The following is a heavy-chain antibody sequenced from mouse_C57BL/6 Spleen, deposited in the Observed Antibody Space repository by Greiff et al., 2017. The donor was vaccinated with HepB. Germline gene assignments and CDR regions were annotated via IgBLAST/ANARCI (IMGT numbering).Heavy chain of an antibody. CDR3: VRQTGTWYFDV. CDR1: GFSFNTYA. D-gene: IGHD4-1*01. V-gene: IGHV10-1*01. Sequence: EADGGLVQPKGSLKLSCAASGFSFNTYAMNWVRQAPGKGLEWVARIRSKSNNYATYYADSVKDRFTISRDDSESMLYLQMNNLKTEDTAMYYCVRQTGTWYFDVWGTGTTVTVSS. J-gene: IGHJ1*03. CDR2: IRSKSNNYAT.